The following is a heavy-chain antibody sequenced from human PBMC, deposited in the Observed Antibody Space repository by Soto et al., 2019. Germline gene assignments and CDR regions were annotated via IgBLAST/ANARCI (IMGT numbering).Heavy chain of an antibody. D-gene: IGHD3-10*01. V-gene: IGHV3-23*01. Sequence: EVQLLESGGGLVQPGGSLRLSCAASGFTFSNYAMTWVRQAPGKGLEWVSAISGGGGDTYYADSVKGRFTISRDNSMNTLYLRMNSLRAEDTAAYYCVKGSRITLVRGVTDYWGQGTLVTVSS. CDR2: ISGGGGDT. CDR1: GFTFSNYA. CDR3: VKGSRITLVRGVTDY. J-gene: IGHJ4*02.